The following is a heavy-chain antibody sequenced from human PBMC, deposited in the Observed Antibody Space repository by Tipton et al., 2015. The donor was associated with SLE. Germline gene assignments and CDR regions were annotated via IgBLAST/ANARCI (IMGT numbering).Heavy chain of an antibody. CDR3: ARAREHYEIWSGYYM. J-gene: IGHJ4*02. Sequence: TLSLTCNVSGGSISSGGYYWSWIRQHPRKGLEWIGYIYYSGSTYYNPSLKSRVTISVDTSKNQFSLKVSSVTAGDTAVYYCARAREHYEIWSGYYMWGQGTLVTVSS. V-gene: IGHV4-31*03. CDR1: GGSISSGGYY. D-gene: IGHD3-3*01. CDR2: IYYSGST.